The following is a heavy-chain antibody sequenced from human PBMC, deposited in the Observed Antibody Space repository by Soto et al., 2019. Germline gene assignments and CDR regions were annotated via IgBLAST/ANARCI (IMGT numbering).Heavy chain of an antibody. J-gene: IGHJ6*02. Sequence: SETLSLTCAVYGGSFSCYYWSWIRQPPGKGLEWIGEINHSGSTNYNPSLKSRVTISVDTSKNQFSLKLSSVTAADTAVYYCARGTRTTVTTFYYYYGMDVWGQGTTVTVSS. V-gene: IGHV4-34*01. D-gene: IGHD4-17*01. CDR3: ARGTRTTVTTFYYYYGMDV. CDR2: INHSGST. CDR1: GGSFSCYY.